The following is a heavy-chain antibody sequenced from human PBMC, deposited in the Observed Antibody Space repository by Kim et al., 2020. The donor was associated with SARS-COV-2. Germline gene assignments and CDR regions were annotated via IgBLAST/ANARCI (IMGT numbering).Heavy chain of an antibody. CDR3: TTVDRITISGVVILV. Sequence: GGSLRLSCAASGFTFSRAWMTWVRQAPGKGLEWVGRIKSKTDGGTTDHAAPVKGRFTISRDESKNTVYLQMNSLKTEDTAVYYCTTVDRITISGVVILVWGQGTTVTVSS. CDR1: GFTFSRAW. V-gene: IGHV3-15*01. CDR2: IKSKTDGGTT. J-gene: IGHJ6*02. D-gene: IGHD3-3*01.